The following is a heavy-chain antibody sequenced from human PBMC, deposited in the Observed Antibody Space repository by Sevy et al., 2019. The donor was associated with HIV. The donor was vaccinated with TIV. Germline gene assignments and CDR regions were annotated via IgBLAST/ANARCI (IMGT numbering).Heavy chain of an antibody. CDR1: GFTFSSYW. CDR3: TRVPGDGYNSPSFDY. CDR2: IKNDGSST. D-gene: IGHD5-12*01. Sequence: LSLTCAASGFTFSSYWMHWVRQAPGNGLVWLARIKNDGSSTRYADFVKGRFTISRDNAKNTLYLQMNSLRAGDMGAYYCTRVPGDGYNSPSFDYWGRGTLVTVSS. J-gene: IGHJ4*02. V-gene: IGHV3-74*01.